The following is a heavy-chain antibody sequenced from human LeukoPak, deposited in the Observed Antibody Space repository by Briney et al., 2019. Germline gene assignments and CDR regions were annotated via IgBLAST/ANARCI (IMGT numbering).Heavy chain of an antibody. Sequence: GASVKVSCKASGGTFSSYAISWVRQAPGQGLEWMGMIIPIFGTANYAQKFQGRVTITTDESTSTAYMELSSLRSEDTAVYYCASSQPPRRYCSGGSCSQGWFDPWGQGTLVTVSS. CDR1: GGTFSSYA. CDR2: IIPIFGTA. V-gene: IGHV1-69*05. J-gene: IGHJ5*02. D-gene: IGHD2-15*01. CDR3: ASSQPPRRYCSGGSCSQGWFDP.